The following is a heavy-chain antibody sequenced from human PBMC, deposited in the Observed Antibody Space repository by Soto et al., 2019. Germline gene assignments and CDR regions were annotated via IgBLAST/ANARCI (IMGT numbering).Heavy chain of an antibody. CDR1: GGSISSYY. Sequence: PSETLSLTCTVSGGSISSYYWSWIRQPPGKGLEWFGYIYYSGSTNYNPSLKSRFTISVDTSKNQFSLKLSFVTAADTAVYYCSSFLSVMITFGGVIVPGAFDIWGQGTMVTVSS. V-gene: IGHV4-59*01. CDR2: IYYSGST. J-gene: IGHJ3*02. CDR3: SSFLSVMITFGGVIVPGAFDI. D-gene: IGHD3-16*02.